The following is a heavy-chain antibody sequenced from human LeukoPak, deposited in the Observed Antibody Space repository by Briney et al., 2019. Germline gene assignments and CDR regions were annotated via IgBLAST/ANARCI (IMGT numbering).Heavy chain of an antibody. CDR2: INHSGGT. CDR3: TRGGQYDFWSGSSPRYFDY. Sequence: PSETLSLTCAVYGGSFSGYYWSWIRQPPGKGLEWIGEINHSGGTNYNPSLKSRVTISLDTSKNQFSLKLSSVTAADTAVYYCTRGGQYDFWSGSSPRYFDYWGQGTLVTVSS. V-gene: IGHV4-34*01. J-gene: IGHJ4*02. D-gene: IGHD3-3*01. CDR1: GGSFSGYY.